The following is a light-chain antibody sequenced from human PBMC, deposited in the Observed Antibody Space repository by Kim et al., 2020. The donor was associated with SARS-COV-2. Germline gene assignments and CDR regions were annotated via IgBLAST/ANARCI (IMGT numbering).Light chain of an antibody. J-gene: IGKJ1*01. V-gene: IGKV3-20*01. CDR2: AAC. CDR1: YVVSSYF. Sequence: SSPGESAIPSCGAMYVVSSYFVACYQQHPGQAPRLVIDAACTRATGIPDWFSGRGSGTYFTLSSSLLEPEDSAVYYCQQYGRSSTFGQGTKVDIK. CDR3: QQYGRSST.